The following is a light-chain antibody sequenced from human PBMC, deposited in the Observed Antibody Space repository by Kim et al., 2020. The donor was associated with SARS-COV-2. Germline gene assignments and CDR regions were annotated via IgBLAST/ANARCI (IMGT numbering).Light chain of an antibody. J-gene: IGKJ2*01. CDR3: QHYNNWPQDT. CDR1: QSVSSN. CDR2: AAS. V-gene: IGKV3D-15*01. Sequence: IVMTQSPATLSLSPGERATLSCRASQSVSSNLAWYQQKPGQAPRLLIYAASIRATGIPARFSGSGSETEFTLTISSLQSEDFAVYYCQHYNNWPQDTFGQGTKLEI.